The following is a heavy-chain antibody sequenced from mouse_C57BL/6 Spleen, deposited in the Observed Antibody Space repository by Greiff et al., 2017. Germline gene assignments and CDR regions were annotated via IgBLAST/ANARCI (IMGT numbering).Heavy chain of an antibody. V-gene: IGHV2-6*03. CDR2: IWSDGNT. D-gene: IGHD1-1*01. J-gene: IGHJ4*01. Sequence: VKLVESGPGLVAPSQSLSITCTVSGFSLTSYGVHWVRQPPGKGLEWLVVIWSDGNTTDNSALKSRLSISKDNSKSQVFLKMNSLQTDDTAMYYCAMSITTVGEGDYAMDYWGQGTSVTVSS. CDR1: GFSLTSYG. CDR3: AMSITTVGEGDYAMDY.